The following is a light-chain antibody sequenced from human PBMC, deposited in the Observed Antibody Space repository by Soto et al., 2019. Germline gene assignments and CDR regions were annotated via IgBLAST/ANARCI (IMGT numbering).Light chain of an antibody. Sequence: ETVLTQSPGTLSLSPGERASLSCRASQSISGRYLAWYQQKPGQAPRLLIYDASSRATGIPDRFSGSGSGTDFILTISRLEPEDFAVYYCQQYGSSPLSFGGGTKSGDQT. CDR2: DAS. J-gene: IGKJ4*01. CDR3: QQYGSSPLS. CDR1: QSISGRY. V-gene: IGKV3-20*01.